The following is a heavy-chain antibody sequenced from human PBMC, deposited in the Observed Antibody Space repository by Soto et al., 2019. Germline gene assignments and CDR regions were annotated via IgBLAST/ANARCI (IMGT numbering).Heavy chain of an antibody. CDR2: INPSGGST. CDR3: ARLRIAAAGSNWFDP. D-gene: IGHD6-13*01. V-gene: IGHV1-46*01. CDR1: GYTFTSYY. J-gene: IGHJ5*02. Sequence: GASVKVSCKASGYTFTSYYMHWVRQAPGQGLEWMGIINPSGGSTSYSQKFQGRVTMTRDTSASTAYMELSSLRSEDTAVYYCARLRIAAAGSNWFDPWGQGTLVTVAS.